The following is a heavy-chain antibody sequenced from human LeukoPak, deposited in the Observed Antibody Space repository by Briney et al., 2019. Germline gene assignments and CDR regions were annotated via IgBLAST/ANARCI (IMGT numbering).Heavy chain of an antibody. CDR2: IRYDGSNK. CDR3: AKDDYDSSGYYYKYFDY. CDR1: GFTFSNYA. J-gene: IGHJ4*02. V-gene: IGHV3-30*02. Sequence: GGSLRLSCAASGFTFSNYAMHWVRQAPGKGLEWVAFIRYDGSNKYYADSVKGRFTISRDNSKNTLYLQMNSLRAEDTAVYYCAKDDYDSSGYYYKYFDYWGQGTLVTVSS. D-gene: IGHD3-22*01.